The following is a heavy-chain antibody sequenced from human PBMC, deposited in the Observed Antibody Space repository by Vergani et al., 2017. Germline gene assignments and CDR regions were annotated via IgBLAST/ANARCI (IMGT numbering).Heavy chain of an antibody. Sequence: QVTLKESGPVLVKPTETLTLTCTVSGFSLSNARMGVSWIRQPPGKALEWLAHIFSNDEKIYSTSLKSRLTISKETSKSQVVLTMTNMEPVDTDIYYCARIRVIDDAFDIWGQGTMVTVSS. J-gene: IGHJ3*02. CDR1: GFSLSNARMG. CDR3: ARIRVIDDAFDI. CDR2: IFSNDEK. V-gene: IGHV2-26*01. D-gene: IGHD2-21*01.